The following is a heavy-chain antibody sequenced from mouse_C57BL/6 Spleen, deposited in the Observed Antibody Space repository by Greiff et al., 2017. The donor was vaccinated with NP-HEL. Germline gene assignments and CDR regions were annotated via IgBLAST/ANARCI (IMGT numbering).Heavy chain of an antibody. CDR1: GYTFTDYE. CDR2: IDPETGGT. CDR3: TREGKITTVVADWYFDV. D-gene: IGHD1-1*01. J-gene: IGHJ1*03. V-gene: IGHV1-15*01. Sequence: QVQLQQSGAELVRPGASVTLSCKASGYTFTDYEMHWVKQTPVHGLEWIGAIDPETGGTAYNQKFKGKAILTADKSSSTAYMELRSLKAEDSAVYYCTREGKITTVVADWYFDVWGTGTTVTVSS.